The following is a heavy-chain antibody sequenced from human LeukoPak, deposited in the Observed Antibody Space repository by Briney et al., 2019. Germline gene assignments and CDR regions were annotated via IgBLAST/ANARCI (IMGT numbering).Heavy chain of an antibody. Sequence: SQTLSLTCAISGDSVSSNSAAWNWIRQSPSSGLEWLVRTYYRAMRYNDYAVSVKSRITNIPNTSEDHCVLELNSVTPEDTGVYYCARVYGYYFDYWGQGTLVTVCS. CDR3: ARVYGYYFDY. CDR2: TYYRAMRYN. V-gene: IGHV6-1*01. D-gene: IGHD5-18*01. CDR1: GDSVSSNSAA. J-gene: IGHJ4*02.